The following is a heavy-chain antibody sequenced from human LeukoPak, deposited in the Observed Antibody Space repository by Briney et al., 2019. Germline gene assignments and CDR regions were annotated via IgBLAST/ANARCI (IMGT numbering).Heavy chain of an antibody. CDR1: GFTFSNAW. CDR3: ARGPSGYHNT. D-gene: IGHD5-12*01. Sequence: GGSLRLSCAASGFTFSNAWMSWVRQAPGKGLVWVSRINSDGSTTNYADSVKGRFTISRDNAKNTLYLQMNSLRADDTAVYYCARGPSGYHNTGGQGTLVTVSS. J-gene: IGHJ4*02. CDR2: INSDGSTT. V-gene: IGHV3-74*01.